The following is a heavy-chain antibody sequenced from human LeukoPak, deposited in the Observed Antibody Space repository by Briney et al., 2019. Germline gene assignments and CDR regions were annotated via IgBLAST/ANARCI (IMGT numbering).Heavy chain of an antibody. CDR1: GFTFSSYN. V-gene: IGHV3-21*01. Sequence: GGSLRLSCAASGFTFSSYNMNWVRQAPGKGLEWVSSISSSSSYIYYADSVKGRFTISRDSAKNSLYLQMNSLRAEDTAVYYCARGRGTTVVTPDYWGQGTLVTVSS. J-gene: IGHJ4*02. CDR2: ISSSSSYI. D-gene: IGHD4-23*01. CDR3: ARGRGTTVVTPDY.